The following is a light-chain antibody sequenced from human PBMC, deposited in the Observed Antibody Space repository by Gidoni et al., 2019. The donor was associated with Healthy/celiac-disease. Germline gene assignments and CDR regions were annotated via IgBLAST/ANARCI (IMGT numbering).Light chain of an antibody. CDR3: AAWDDSLNVLYV. J-gene: IGLJ1*01. Sequence: QSVLTQPPSASGTPGQRVTISCSGRSSNIGSNTVNWYQQLPGTAPKLLIYSNNQRPSGFPDRFSGSKSGTSASLAISGLQSEDEADYYCAAWDDSLNVLYVFGTGTKVTVL. V-gene: IGLV1-44*01. CDR2: SNN. CDR1: SSNIGSNT.